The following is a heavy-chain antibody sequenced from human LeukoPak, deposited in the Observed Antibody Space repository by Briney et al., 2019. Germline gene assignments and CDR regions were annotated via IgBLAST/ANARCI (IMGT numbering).Heavy chain of an antibody. CDR2: ISYTGST. CDR1: GGSISGYY. J-gene: IGHJ4*02. D-gene: IGHD3-10*01. Sequence: SETLSPTCTVSGGSISGYYWGWIRQPPGKGLEWLGYISYTGSTKYSPSLKSRVIMSVDTAKNQFSLNLTSVTAADTALYYCARGSRPDYYGSRNYLYWGQGTLVTVSP. CDR3: ARGSRPDYYGSRNYLY. V-gene: IGHV4-59*01.